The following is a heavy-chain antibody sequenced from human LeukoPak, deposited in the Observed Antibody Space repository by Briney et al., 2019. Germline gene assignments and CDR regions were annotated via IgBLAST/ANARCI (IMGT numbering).Heavy chain of an antibody. D-gene: IGHD6-6*01. Sequence: SETLSLTCAVSGGSISSGDYSWSWIRQPPGKGLEWIGNIYYSGSTYYNPSLKSRVTISVDTSKNQFSLKLSSVTAADTAVYYCARESSSSYTFDYWGQGTLVTVSS. CDR2: IYYSGST. CDR3: ARESSSSYTFDY. V-gene: IGHV4-30-4*07. CDR1: GGSISSGDYS. J-gene: IGHJ4*02.